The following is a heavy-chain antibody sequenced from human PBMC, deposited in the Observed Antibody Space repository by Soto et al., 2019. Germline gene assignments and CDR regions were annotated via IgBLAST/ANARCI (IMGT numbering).Heavy chain of an antibody. CDR3: ARKEKSGYFTGFDP. V-gene: IGHV5-51*01. Sequence: GESLKISCRTSGYRFTSYWIAWVRQMPGKGLEWMGIIFPSDSDTRYSPSFQGQVTISADRSTSTVFLQWASLKASDTAVYFCARKEKSGYFTGFDPWGQGTTVTVSS. J-gene: IGHJ5*02. CDR2: IFPSDSDT. D-gene: IGHD3-22*01. CDR1: GYRFTSYW.